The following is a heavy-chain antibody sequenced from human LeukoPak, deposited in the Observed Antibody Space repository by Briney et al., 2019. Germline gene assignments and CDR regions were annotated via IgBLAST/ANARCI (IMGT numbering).Heavy chain of an antibody. CDR3: ARGYYDSSGYYLGFYFDY. Sequence: SETLSLTCTVSGGSVSSYYWSWIRQPPGKGLECIGYIYYSGSTNYNPSLKSRVTISVDTSKNQFSLKLSSVTAADTAVYYCARGYYDSSGYYLGFYFDYWGQGTLVTVSS. J-gene: IGHJ4*02. CDR1: GGSVSSYY. CDR2: IYYSGST. V-gene: IGHV4-59*02. D-gene: IGHD3-22*01.